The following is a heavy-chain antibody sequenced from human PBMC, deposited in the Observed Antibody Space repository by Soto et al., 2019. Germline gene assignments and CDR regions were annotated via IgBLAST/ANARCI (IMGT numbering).Heavy chain of an antibody. V-gene: IGHV3-33*01. Sequence: PGGSLRLSCAASGFTFSSYGMHWVRQAPGKGLEWVAVIWYDGSNKYYADSVKGRFTISRDNSKNTLYLQMNSLRAEDTAVYYCARDLSTYFWWDPWGQGTLVTVSS. CDR3: ARDLSTYFWWDP. D-gene: IGHD3-10*01. CDR1: GFTFSSYG. CDR2: IWYDGSNK. J-gene: IGHJ5*02.